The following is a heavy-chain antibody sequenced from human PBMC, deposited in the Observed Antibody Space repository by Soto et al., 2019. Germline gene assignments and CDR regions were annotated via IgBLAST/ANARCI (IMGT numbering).Heavy chain of an antibody. J-gene: IGHJ4*02. V-gene: IGHV1-3*04. CDR3: ARGGGIVVVTAPYDH. Sequence: ASVKVSCKASGYTFNRYAIHWVRQAPGHSLEWMGWINTDNGKTKSSQTFQGRVTITRDTSASTAYMELSSLRSEDTAVYYCARGGGIVVVTAPYDHWGQGTLVTVSS. CDR1: GYTFNRYA. CDR2: INTDNGKT. D-gene: IGHD2-21*02.